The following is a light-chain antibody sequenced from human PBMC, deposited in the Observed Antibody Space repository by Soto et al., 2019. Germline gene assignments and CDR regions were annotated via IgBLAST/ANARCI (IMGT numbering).Light chain of an antibody. Sequence: EIVLTQSPATLSLSPGERATLSCRASQGVSSHLAWYQQKPGQAPRLLIYDASNRATGVPARFSGGGSGTDFTLTISSLEPEDFAVYYCQQRNSWPPTFGGGTKVEIK. CDR2: DAS. CDR3: QQRNSWPPT. CDR1: QGVSSH. V-gene: IGKV3-11*01. J-gene: IGKJ4*01.